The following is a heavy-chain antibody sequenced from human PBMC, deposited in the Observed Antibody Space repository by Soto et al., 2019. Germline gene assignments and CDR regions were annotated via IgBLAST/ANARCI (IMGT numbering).Heavy chain of an antibody. CDR1: GFTFSDFY. J-gene: IGHJ4*02. CDR2: ISSSSSYT. V-gene: IGHV3-11*05. D-gene: IGHD3-10*01. Sequence: GGSLRLSCAASGFTFSDFYMTWIRQAPGKGLEWVSHISSSSSYTNYADSVKGRFTVSRDNDNNSLYLEMNNLRAEDTAVYFCARDRDTYGHGFFDYWGQGTLVTVSS. CDR3: ARDRDTYGHGFFDY.